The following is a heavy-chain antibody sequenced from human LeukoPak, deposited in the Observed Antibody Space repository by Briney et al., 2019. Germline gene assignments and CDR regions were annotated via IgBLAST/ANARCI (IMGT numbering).Heavy chain of an antibody. CDR1: GFTFSSYW. V-gene: IGHV3-74*01. CDR3: ARSWAPYYYGSGSYQDY. CDR2: INSDGSST. Sequence: GGSLRLSCAASGFTFSSYWMHWVRQAPGKGLVWVSRINSDGSSTSYADSVKGRFTISRDNAKNTLYLQMNSLRAEDTAVYYCARSWAPYYYGSGSYQDYWGQGTLVTVSS. J-gene: IGHJ4*02. D-gene: IGHD3-10*01.